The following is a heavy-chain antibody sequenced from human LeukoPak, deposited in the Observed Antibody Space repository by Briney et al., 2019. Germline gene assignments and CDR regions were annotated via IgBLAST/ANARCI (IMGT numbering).Heavy chain of an antibody. J-gene: IGHJ4*02. Sequence: GGSLRLSCAASGFTFSSYAMSWVRQAPGKGLEWVAGISGSGGSIYHADSVKGRFTISRDNSKNTLFLQMNSLRAEDTAVYYCAKAPRDSSGYFLYCLDYWGQGTLVTVSS. CDR2: ISGSGGSI. CDR3: AKAPRDSSGYFLYCLDY. V-gene: IGHV3-23*01. CDR1: GFTFSSYA. D-gene: IGHD3-22*01.